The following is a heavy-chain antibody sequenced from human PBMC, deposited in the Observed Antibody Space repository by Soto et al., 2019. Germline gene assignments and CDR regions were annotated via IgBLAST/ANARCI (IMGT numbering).Heavy chain of an antibody. CDR2: VSGSGGST. CDR3: AKKFHRAIAAVMHGFNWFDP. Sequence: GGSLRLSCAASGFTFSSYAMSWVRQAPGKGLEWVSAVSGSGGSTYYADSVKGRFTISRDNSKNTLYLQMNSLRAEDTAVYYCAKKFHRAIAAVMHGFNWFDPWGQGTLVTVSS. V-gene: IGHV3-23*01. D-gene: IGHD6-13*01. CDR1: GFTFSSYA. J-gene: IGHJ5*02.